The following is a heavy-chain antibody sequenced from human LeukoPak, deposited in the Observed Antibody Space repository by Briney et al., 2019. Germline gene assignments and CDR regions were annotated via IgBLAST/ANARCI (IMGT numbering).Heavy chain of an antibody. J-gene: IGHJ4*02. CDR3: ARDPDVDFCFDY. V-gene: IGHV3-66*01. CDR1: GFTVSSNY. Sequence: GGSLRLSCAASGFTVSSNYMSWVRQAPGKGLEWVSVIYSGGSTYYADSVKGRFTISRDNSKNTLYLQMNSLRAEDTAVYYCARDPDVDFCFDYWGQGTLVTVSS. D-gene: IGHD3-3*01. CDR2: IYSGGST.